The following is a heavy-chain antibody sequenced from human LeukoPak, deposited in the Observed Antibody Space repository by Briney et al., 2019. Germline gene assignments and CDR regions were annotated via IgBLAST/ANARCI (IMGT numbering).Heavy chain of an antibody. CDR3: ARGEYYYYGVDV. CDR2: IYYSGST. CDR1: GGSISTYY. Sequence: SETLSLTCTVSGGSISTYYWSWIRQPPGKGLEWIGNIYYSGSTNYNPSLKSRVTISVDTSKNQFSLNLSSVTAADTAVYYCARGEYYYYGVDVWGQGTTVTVSS. V-gene: IGHV4-59*01. J-gene: IGHJ6*02.